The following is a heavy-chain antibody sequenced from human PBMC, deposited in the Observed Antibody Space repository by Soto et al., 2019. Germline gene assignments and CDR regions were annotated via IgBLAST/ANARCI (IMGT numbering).Heavy chain of an antibody. V-gene: IGHV3-23*01. CDR3: AKDSLVYAIRPRKFDY. J-gene: IGHJ4*02. CDR2: ISGSGGST. D-gene: IGHD2-8*01. Sequence: PGGSLRLSCAASGFTFSSYAMSWVRQAPGKGLEWVSAISGSGGSTYYADSVKGRFTISRDNSKNTLYLQMNSLRAEDTAVYYCAKDSLVYAIRPRKFDYCGQGTLVTVSS. CDR1: GFTFSSYA.